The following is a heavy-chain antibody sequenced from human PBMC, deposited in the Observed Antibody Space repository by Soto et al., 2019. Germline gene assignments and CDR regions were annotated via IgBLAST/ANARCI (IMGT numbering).Heavy chain of an antibody. CDR3: ARDQKGYYLDY. CDR2: IIPIFGTA. Sequence: QVQLVQSGAEVKKPGSSVKVSCKASGGTFSSYAISWVRQAPGQGLEWMGGIIPIFGTANYAQKFQGRVTLIADDSTSTGYMDLSSRRSEDTDVYYCARDQKGYYLDYWGQGTLVTVSS. V-gene: IGHV1-69*12. CDR1: GGTFSSYA. J-gene: IGHJ4*02.